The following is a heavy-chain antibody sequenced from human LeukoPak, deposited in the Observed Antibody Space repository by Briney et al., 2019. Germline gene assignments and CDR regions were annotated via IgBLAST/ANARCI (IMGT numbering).Heavy chain of an antibody. CDR1: GFAFSSYE. J-gene: IGHJ3*02. CDR3: ARERAGEDAFDI. CDR2: ISSSGTII. D-gene: IGHD7-27*01. V-gene: IGHV3-48*03. Sequence: GGSLRLSCAASGFAFSSYEMNWVRQAPGRGLEWVSYISSSGTIIYYADSVKGRFTISRDNAKNSLYLQINSLRAEDTAVYYCARERAGEDAFDIWGQGTKVTVSS.